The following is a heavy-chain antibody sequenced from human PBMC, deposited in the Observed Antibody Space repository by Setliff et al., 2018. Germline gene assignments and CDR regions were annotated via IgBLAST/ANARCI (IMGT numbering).Heavy chain of an antibody. D-gene: IGHD1-7*01. CDR1: GFTFIDYY. CDR3: TRSRGTTVYDY. CDR2: IDPRGSPV. Sequence: GGSLRLSCAASGFTFIDYYMNWIRQTPRKGLEWISQIDPRGSPVDYVDSVKGRFTISRDNTKNLVYLQMDSLRADDTAVYYCTRSRGTTVYDYWGQGTLVTVSS. J-gene: IGHJ4*02. V-gene: IGHV3-11*01.